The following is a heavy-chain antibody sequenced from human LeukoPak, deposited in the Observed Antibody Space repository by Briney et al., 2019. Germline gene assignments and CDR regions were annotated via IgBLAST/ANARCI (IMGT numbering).Heavy chain of an antibody. J-gene: IGHJ4*02. Sequence: GGSLRLSCAASGFIFGSYGMHWVRQAPGKGLEWVAVISYDGRNGFYGDSVKGRFTISRDNSKNTLHLQMNSLRVEDTAVYYCAREVRGLSTFEYWGQGTLVTVSS. CDR1: GFIFGSYG. CDR2: ISYDGRNG. V-gene: IGHV3-30*03. CDR3: AREVRGLSTFEY.